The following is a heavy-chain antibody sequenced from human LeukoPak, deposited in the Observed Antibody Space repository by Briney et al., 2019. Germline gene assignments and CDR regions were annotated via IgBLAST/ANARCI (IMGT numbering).Heavy chain of an antibody. CDR2: IVVGSGKT. J-gene: IGHJ4*02. Sequence: GASVKVSCKTSKFTFTNSAIQWVRQARGQRLEWIGWIVVGSGKTNYAQKAQERITITRDMSTSTVYMEVRSLRFEDTAVYYCAADDQQVMVWGQGTLVAVSS. D-gene: IGHD2-8*01. CDR1: KFTFTNSA. V-gene: IGHV1-58*02. CDR3: AADDQQVMV.